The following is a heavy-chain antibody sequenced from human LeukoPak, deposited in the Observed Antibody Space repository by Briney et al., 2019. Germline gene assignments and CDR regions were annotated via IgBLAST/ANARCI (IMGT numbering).Heavy chain of an antibody. J-gene: IGHJ3*02. CDR1: GFSFSSYS. D-gene: IGHD4-17*01. CDR3: AREVTNDAFDI. V-gene: IGHV3-33*01. Sequence: GSLLLSCAASGFSFSSYSMHWVRQAPGKGLEWVAVIWSDGRNKFYADSVKGRFTVSRDNSKNTLFLQMSSLRADDTALYYCAREVTNDAFDIWGQGTMVTVSS. CDR2: IWSDGRNK.